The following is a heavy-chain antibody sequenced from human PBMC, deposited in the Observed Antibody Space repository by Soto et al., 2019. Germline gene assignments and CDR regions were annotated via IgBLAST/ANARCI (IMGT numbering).Heavy chain of an antibody. CDR2: INHSGST. CDR1: GGSFSGYY. CDR3: ASGNYDFWSGYYYGMDV. D-gene: IGHD3-3*01. J-gene: IGHJ6*02. Sequence: SETLSLTCAVYGGSFSGYYWSWIRQPPGKGLEWIGEINHSGSTNYNPSLKSRVTISVDTSKNQFSLKLSSVTAADTAVYYCASGNYDFWSGYYYGMDVWGQGTTVTVSS. V-gene: IGHV4-34*01.